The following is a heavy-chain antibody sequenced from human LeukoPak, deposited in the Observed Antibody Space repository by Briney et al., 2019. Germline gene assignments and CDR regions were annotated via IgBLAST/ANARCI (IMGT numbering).Heavy chain of an antibody. V-gene: IGHV4-39*02. CDR1: GGSISSSSYY. J-gene: IGHJ3*02. CDR2: IYYSGST. Sequence: SETLSLTCTVSGGSISSSSYYWGWIRQPPGKGLEWIESIYYSGSTYYNPSLKSRVTISVDTSKNQFSLKLSSVTAADTAVYYCAREPAVIGGAFDIWGQGTMVTVSS. CDR3: AREPAVIGGAFDI. D-gene: IGHD4-23*01.